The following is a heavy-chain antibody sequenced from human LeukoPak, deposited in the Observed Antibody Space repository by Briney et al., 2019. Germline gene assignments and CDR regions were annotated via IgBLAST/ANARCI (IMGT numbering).Heavy chain of an antibody. Sequence: PGGSLRLSCAASGVTFRSYAMSWVRQAPGKGLEWVSVISGSGLGTYYADSVKGRFTISRDNSKNTLYLQMNSPRAEDTAVYYCAKDIHYYGSDNYDQGPAYYYMDVWGKGTTVTVSS. D-gene: IGHD3-10*01. CDR2: ISGSGLGT. V-gene: IGHV3-23*01. CDR1: GVTFRSYA. CDR3: AKDIHYYGSDNYDQGPAYYYMDV. J-gene: IGHJ6*03.